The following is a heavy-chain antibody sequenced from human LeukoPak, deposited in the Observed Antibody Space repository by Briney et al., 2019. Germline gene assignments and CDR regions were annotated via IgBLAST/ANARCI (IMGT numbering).Heavy chain of an antibody. CDR2: NIPIFGTA. CDR3: ARSASSGWKGDY. CDR1: GGTFSSYA. D-gene: IGHD6-19*01. V-gene: IGHV1-69*05. Sequence: SVKVSCKASGGTFSSYAISWVRQAPGQGLEWMGGNIPIFGTANYAQKFQGRVTITTDESTSTAYMELSSLRSEDTAVYYCARSASSGWKGDYWGQGTLVTVSS. J-gene: IGHJ4*02.